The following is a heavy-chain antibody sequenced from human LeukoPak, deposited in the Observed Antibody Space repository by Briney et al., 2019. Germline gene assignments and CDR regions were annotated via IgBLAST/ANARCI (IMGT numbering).Heavy chain of an antibody. CDR3: ARVGTAMVYDY. CDR2: IYTSGST. CDR1: GGSFSGYY. Sequence: SETLSLTCAVYGGSFSGYYWSWIRQPAGKGLEWIGRIYTSGSTNYNPSLKSRVTMSVDTSKNQFSLKLSSVTAADTAVYYCARVGTAMVYDYWGQGTLVTVSS. V-gene: IGHV4-59*10. D-gene: IGHD5-18*01. J-gene: IGHJ4*02.